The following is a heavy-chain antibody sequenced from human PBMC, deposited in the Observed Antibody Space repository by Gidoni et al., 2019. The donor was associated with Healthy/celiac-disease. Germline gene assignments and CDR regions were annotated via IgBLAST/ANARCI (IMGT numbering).Heavy chain of an antibody. CDR2: IYWDDDK. Sequence: ITVNEPRPTLVKPTQTLPPSCPSFAFSLSTSGCGVGWIRQPPGQALEWLALIYWDDDKRYSPTLNSKLTITKYASKNQVLLTMTTMDPVDAATYYCAHCSDLAYYYYAMDVWGQGTTVTVSS. D-gene: IGHD2-21*01. V-gene: IGHV2-5*02. CDR3: AHCSDLAYYYYAMDV. J-gene: IGHJ6*02. CDR1: AFSLSTSGCG.